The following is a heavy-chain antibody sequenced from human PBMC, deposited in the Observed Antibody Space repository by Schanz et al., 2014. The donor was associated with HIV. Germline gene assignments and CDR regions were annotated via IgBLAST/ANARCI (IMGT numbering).Heavy chain of an antibody. J-gene: IGHJ6*02. V-gene: IGHV3-21*06. CDR3: AKVATWDYYGMDV. CDR1: GFTFSSYA. Sequence: EVQLVESGGGLVKPGGSLRLSCAASGFTFSSYAMSWVRQAPGRGLEWVSSISGSSTYIYYADSVKGRFTISRDNAKNSLYLQIDSLRTEDTAVYYCAKVATWDYYGMDVWGQGTTVTVSS. CDR2: ISGSSTYI.